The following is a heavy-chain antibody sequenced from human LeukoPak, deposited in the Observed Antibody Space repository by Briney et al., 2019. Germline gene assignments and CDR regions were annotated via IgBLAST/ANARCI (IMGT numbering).Heavy chain of an antibody. Sequence: GGSLRLSCAASGFTLSSYRMNWVRQAPGKGLEWVSSISSSSSYIYYADSVKGRSTISRDNAKNSLYLQMNSLRAEDTAVYYCAGSSSSWHYYFDYWGQGTLVTVSS. CDR2: ISSSSSYI. J-gene: IGHJ4*02. V-gene: IGHV3-21*01. D-gene: IGHD6-13*01. CDR3: AGSSSSWHYYFDY. CDR1: GFTLSSYR.